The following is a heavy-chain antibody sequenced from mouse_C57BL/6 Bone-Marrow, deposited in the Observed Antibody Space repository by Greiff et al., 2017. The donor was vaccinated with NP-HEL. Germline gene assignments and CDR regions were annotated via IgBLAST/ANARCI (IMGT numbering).Heavy chain of an antibody. J-gene: IGHJ3*01. CDR3: ARWGRYQFAY. Sequence: QVQLKESGAELVKPGASVKISCKASGYAFSSYWMNWVKQRPGKGLEWIGQLYPGDGDTNYNGKFKGKATLTADKSSSTAYMQLSSLTSEDSAVYVCARWGRYQFAYWGQGTLVTVSA. CDR1: GYAFSSYW. CDR2: LYPGDGDT. D-gene: IGHD1-1*01. V-gene: IGHV1-80*01.